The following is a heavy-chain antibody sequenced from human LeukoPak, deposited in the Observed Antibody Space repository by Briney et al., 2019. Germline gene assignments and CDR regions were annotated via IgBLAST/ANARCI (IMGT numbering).Heavy chain of an antibody. J-gene: IGHJ4*02. V-gene: IGHV3-74*01. CDR2: IEGSWSDT. CDR3: ARDLEYYYDSSAFDH. D-gene: IGHD3-22*01. Sequence: GGSLRLSCAASGFSFSSYWMHWVRQAPGKGLVWVSVIEGSWSDTDYADSVKGRFTISRDNAKNTLYLQMNSLRAEDTAVYYCARDLEYYYDSSAFDHWGQGTLVTVSS. CDR1: GFSFSSYW.